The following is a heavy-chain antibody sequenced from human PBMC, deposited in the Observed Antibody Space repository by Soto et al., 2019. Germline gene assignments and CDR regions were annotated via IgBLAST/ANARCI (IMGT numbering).Heavy chain of an antibody. V-gene: IGHV3-23*01. J-gene: IGHJ4*02. Sequence: EVQLLESGGGLVQPGGSLRLSCAASGFTFSSYAMSWVRQAPGKGLEWVSAISGSGGSTYYADSVKGRFTISRDNSKNTLYLQMKSLRAEDAAVYYCEKDRLTYDRRGFSEYWGQGTLVTVSS. CDR1: GFTFSSYA. D-gene: IGHD3-22*01. CDR3: EKDRLTYDRRGFSEY. CDR2: ISGSGGST.